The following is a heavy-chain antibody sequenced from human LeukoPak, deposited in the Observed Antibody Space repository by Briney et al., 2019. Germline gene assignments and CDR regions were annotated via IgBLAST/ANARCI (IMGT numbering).Heavy chain of an antibody. Sequence: PSQTLSLTRTVSGGSIRSDDYYWSWIRQPPGKGLEWIGYIFYAGNTHYNPSLQSRVTFSVDTSKNQFSLKLSSVTAADTAVYFCATVVVVAATNYYYYATDVWGQGTTVTVSS. J-gene: IGHJ6*02. D-gene: IGHD2-15*01. V-gene: IGHV4-30-4*01. CDR3: ATVVVVAATNYYYYATDV. CDR1: GGSIRSDDYY. CDR2: IFYAGNT.